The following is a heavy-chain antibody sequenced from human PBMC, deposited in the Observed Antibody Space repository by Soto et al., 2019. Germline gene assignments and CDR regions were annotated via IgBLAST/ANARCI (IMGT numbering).Heavy chain of an antibody. CDR3: ARGLGSSRPSH. V-gene: IGHV4-34*01. D-gene: IGHD6-13*01. CDR1: GGSFSGYY. Sequence: QVQLQQWGAGLLKPSETLSLTCAVYGGSFSGYYWSWIRQPPGKGLEWIGEINHSGSTNYNPYLKRRVTISVDTSKNQFAMKLSSVPAADAAVYYGARGLGSSRPSHWGQGTLVTVSS. CDR2: INHSGST. J-gene: IGHJ4*02.